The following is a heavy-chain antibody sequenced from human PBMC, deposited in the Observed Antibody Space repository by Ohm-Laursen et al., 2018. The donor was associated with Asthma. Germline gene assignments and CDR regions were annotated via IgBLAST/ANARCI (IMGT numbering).Heavy chain of an antibody. D-gene: IGHD2-15*01. J-gene: IGHJ4*02. Sequence: SSVKVSCKSSGGTFTNYVIGWVRQAPGQGLEWMVGINSVFATTDYGQKFRGRVTITADESTATVYMELSSLRSDDTALYYCGRKRGSCISSTCYSLDFWGQGTLITVSS. CDR2: INSVFATT. CDR3: GRKRGSCISSTCYSLDF. CDR1: GGTFTNYV. V-gene: IGHV1-69*01.